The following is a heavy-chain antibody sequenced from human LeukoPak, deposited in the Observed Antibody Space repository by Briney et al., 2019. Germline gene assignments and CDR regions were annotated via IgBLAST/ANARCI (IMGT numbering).Heavy chain of an antibody. CDR3: AKVGGEYYDILTGYRGNYFDY. CDR1: GFTFSSYA. CDR2: ISGSGGST. V-gene: IGHV3-23*01. J-gene: IGHJ4*02. Sequence: GGSLRLSCAASGFTFSSYAMSWVRQAPGKGLEWVSAISGSGGSTYYADSVKGRFTISRDKSKNTLYLQMNSLRAEDTAVYYCAKVGGEYYDILTGYRGNYFDYWGQGTLVTVSS. D-gene: IGHD3-9*01.